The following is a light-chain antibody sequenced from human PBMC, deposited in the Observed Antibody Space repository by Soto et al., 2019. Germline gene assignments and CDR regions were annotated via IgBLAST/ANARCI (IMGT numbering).Light chain of an antibody. CDR1: QSVSSNH. V-gene: IGKV3-20*01. Sequence: EIVLTQSPGTLSLSPGERATLSCRASQSVSSNHLAWYQYKPGRPLRLLIFKSSCRPTAIPDKFSGGGSGTDFTLTISRLEPEDFAVYYCQPYASSPYTFGQGTKLEIK. J-gene: IGKJ2*01. CDR3: QPYASSPYT. CDR2: KSS.